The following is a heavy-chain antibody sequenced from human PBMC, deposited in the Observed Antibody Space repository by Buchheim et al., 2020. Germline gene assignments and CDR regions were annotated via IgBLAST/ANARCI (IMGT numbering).Heavy chain of an antibody. CDR1: GGSISSADSH. CDR3: ARVVTGTSCYDY. Sequence: QVQLQESGPGLVKPSETLSLTCTVSGGSISSADSHWSWIRQPPGKGLEWLGYISYSGGTHSSPYLKSRLTISQDTSTNQFSLRLSSVTASDTAVYYCARVVTGTSCYDYWGQGTL. D-gene: IGHD2-2*01. CDR2: ISYSGGT. V-gene: IGHV4-30-4*01. J-gene: IGHJ4*02.